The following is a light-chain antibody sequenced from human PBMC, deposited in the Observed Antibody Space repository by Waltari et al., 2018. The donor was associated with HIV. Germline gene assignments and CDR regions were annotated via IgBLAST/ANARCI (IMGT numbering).Light chain of an antibody. J-gene: IGKJ4*01. CDR3: MQALQTLT. V-gene: IGKV2-28*01. Sequence: IVLTQSPLSLSVNPGVTASIACWSSQSLLHTNGYTYLDWYLLKPGQCPKLLIYLVSNRASGVPDRFSGNGSGTNFTLTITNVEAEDVGVYYCMQALQTLTFAGGTKVEI. CDR2: LVS. CDR1: QSLLHTNGYTY.